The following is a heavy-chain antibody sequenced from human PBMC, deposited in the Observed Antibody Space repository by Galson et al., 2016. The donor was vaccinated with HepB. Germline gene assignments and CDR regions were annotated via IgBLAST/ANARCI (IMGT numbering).Heavy chain of an antibody. V-gene: IGHV3-53*01. Sequence: SLRLSCAASGFTVNNNYMTWVRQAPEKGLEWVAVIYNDGYTYYADSVKGRFTISRDNSKNTLYLQMNSLSAEDTAVYYCARGHAYGCSGYFDYGGQGNLVTVSS. CDR3: ARGHAYGCSGYFDY. CDR2: IYNDGYT. CDR1: GFTVNNNY. J-gene: IGHJ4*02. D-gene: IGHD4-17*01.